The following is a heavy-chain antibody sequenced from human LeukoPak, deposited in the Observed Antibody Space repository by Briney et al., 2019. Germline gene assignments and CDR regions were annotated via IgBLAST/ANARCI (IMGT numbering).Heavy chain of an antibody. CDR3: ARPGYRSRYFDY. CDR1: GYTFTNYW. D-gene: IGHD6-19*01. J-gene: IGHJ4*01. CDR2: INAGDPET. Sequence: PGESLKISCQGSGYTFTNYWIGWVRQMPGKGLEWMGSINAGDPETKYSPSFQGQVTISVDKSISTAYLQWSSLKASDTAMYYCARPGYRSRYFDYWGHGALVTVSS. V-gene: IGHV5-51*01.